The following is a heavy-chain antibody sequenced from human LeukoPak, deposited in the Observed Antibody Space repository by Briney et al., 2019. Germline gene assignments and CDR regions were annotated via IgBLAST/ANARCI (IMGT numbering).Heavy chain of an antibody. J-gene: IGHJ3*02. CDR2: LSGSGNS. D-gene: IGHD3-16*01. V-gene: IGHV4-4*07. CDR3: ARDLTLTVAFDI. CDR1: RGSVATYS. Sequence: SETLSLTCTASRGSVATYSWSWIRQPAGKGLEWIGRLSGSGNSKFNPSLKTRVSMSVDESKNQFSLHLRSVTAADTAVYYCARDLTLTVAFDIWGQGTVVTVSS.